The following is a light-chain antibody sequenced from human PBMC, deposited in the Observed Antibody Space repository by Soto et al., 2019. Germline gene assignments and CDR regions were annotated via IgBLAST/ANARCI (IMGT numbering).Light chain of an antibody. J-gene: IGLJ1*01. CDR3: CSYAGSHTFV. CDR2: DVS. CDR1: SSDVGGYNF. V-gene: IGLV2-11*01. Sequence: QSVLPQPGSVSGSPGQSVTISCTGTSSDVGGYNFVSWYQQYPGKAPKFMIYDVSKQPSGVPDRFSGSKSGNTASLTISGLLAEDEADYYCCSYAGSHTFVFGTGTKVTVL.